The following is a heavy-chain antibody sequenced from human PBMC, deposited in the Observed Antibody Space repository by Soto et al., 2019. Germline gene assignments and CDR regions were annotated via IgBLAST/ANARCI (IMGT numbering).Heavy chain of an antibody. Sequence: GGSLRLSCAASGFIFDNYAMNWVRQAPGEGLQWVAGISASGVSTYYADSVKGRFIISRDNSKNTLFLQMNSLRAEDTAIYYFTNMPLRPYYFHFWCRGTLVT. CDR1: GFIFDNYA. V-gene: IGHV3-23*01. CDR3: TNMPLRPYYFHF. CDR2: ISASGVST. D-gene: IGHD2-2*01. J-gene: IGHJ4*02.